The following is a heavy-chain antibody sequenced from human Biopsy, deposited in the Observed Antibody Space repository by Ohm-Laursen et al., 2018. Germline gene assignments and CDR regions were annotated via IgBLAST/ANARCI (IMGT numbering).Heavy chain of an antibody. CDR1: GGSISSYY. CDR2: IYYTGST. V-gene: IGHV4-59*08. D-gene: IGHD1-26*01. CDR3: ARHAPSYSGSYWRYFDL. J-gene: IGHJ2*01. Sequence: SETLSLTCAFSGGSISSYYWSWIRQPPGKGLEWIGYIYYTGSTNYNPSLKSRVTISVDTSMNHLSVRLTSVTAADTAVYYRARHAPSYSGSYWRYFDLWGRGTLVTVSS.